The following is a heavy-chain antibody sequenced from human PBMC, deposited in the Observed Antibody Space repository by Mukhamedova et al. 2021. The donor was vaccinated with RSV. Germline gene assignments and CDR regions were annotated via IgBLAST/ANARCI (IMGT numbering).Heavy chain of an antibody. D-gene: IGHD3-16*01. Sequence: IGTGYSTEYAASVKGRFTNSRDGSKDSLYLQMNRLKAEDTGVYYCARTYHDKKLDLWGQGTLVTVSS. CDR3: ARTYHDKKLDL. J-gene: IGHJ4*02. CDR2: IGTGYST. V-gene: IGHV3-72*01.